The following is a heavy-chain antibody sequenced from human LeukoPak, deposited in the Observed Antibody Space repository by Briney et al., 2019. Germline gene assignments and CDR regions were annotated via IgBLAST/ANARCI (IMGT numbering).Heavy chain of an antibody. Sequence: ASVTVSCKASGYTFTSYDINWVRQATGQGLEWMGWMNPNSGNTGYAQKFQGRVTMTRNTSISTAYTELSSLRSEDTAVYYCARGPLPYCSSTSCPKYGIDYWGQGTLVTVSS. J-gene: IGHJ4*02. CDR1: GYTFTSYD. CDR2: MNPNSGNT. V-gene: IGHV1-8*01. D-gene: IGHD2-2*01. CDR3: ARGPLPYCSSTSCPKYGIDY.